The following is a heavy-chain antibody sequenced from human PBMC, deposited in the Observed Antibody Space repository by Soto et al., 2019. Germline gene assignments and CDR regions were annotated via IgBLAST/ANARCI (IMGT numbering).Heavy chain of an antibody. CDR2: IYYSGST. J-gene: IGHJ4*02. Sequence: QVQLQESGPGLVKPSQTLSLTCPVSGGSISSGDYYWSWIRQPPGKGLEWIGYIYYSGSTYYNPSLKSRVTISVDTSKNQFSLKLSSVTAADTAVYYCARSILGLERFFDYWGQGTLVTVSS. CDR1: GGSISSGDYY. D-gene: IGHD1-1*01. V-gene: IGHV4-30-4*01. CDR3: ARSILGLERFFDY.